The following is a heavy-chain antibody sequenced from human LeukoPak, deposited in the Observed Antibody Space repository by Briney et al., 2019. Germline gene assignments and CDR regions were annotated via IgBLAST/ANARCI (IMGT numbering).Heavy chain of an antibody. CDR2: ISYDGSSK. Sequence: GRSLRLSCAASGFTFSSYGMHWVRQAPGKGLEGVAVISYDGSSKSYADSVKGRFTISRDNSKNTLYLQMNSLRAEDTAVYYCAKEGSVAGTRWGLDYWGRGTLVTVSS. D-gene: IGHD6-19*01. J-gene: IGHJ4*02. CDR3: AKEGSVAGTRWGLDY. CDR1: GFTFSSYG. V-gene: IGHV3-30*18.